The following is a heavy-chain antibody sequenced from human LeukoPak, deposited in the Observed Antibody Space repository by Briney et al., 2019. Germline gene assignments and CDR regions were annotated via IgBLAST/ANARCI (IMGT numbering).Heavy chain of an antibody. V-gene: IGHV4-59*01. CDR3: TRGAGWLIDY. J-gene: IGHJ4*02. CDR1: DDSISDYY. D-gene: IGHD3-16*01. CDR2: IHNSGTS. Sequence: PSETLSLTCTVSDDSISDYYRGWIRQPPGKGLEWIGYIHNSGTSTYNLSLKSRVTISADTSKNQFSFKLNSMTTADTAVYYCTRGAGWLIDYWGQGILVTVSS.